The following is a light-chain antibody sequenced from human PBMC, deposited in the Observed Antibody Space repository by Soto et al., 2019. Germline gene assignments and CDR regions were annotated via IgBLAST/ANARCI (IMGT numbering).Light chain of an antibody. CDR2: DAS. Sequence: EIVLTQSPATLSLSPGERATLSCRASQSVSSYLAWYQQKPGQAPRLLIYDASNRATGIPARFSGSGSGKDLTLTISSLEPEDFAVYYCQQRSNWPITFGQGTRLEIK. J-gene: IGKJ5*01. CDR3: QQRSNWPIT. V-gene: IGKV3-11*01. CDR1: QSVSSY.